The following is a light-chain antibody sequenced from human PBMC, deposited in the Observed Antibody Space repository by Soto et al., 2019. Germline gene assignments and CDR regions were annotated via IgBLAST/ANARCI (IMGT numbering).Light chain of an antibody. J-gene: IGKJ4*01. V-gene: IGKV3-15*01. Sequence: EIFMPNYPPALSVSPGSIATLSCRASRSIRSDLAWYQQKPGQAPRLLIYGASTGATGTPARFSGSGSGTEFTLTISCLQSEDFAVYYCQQAHECPQSFGGGSKVDI. CDR2: GAS. CDR1: RSIRSD. CDR3: QQAHECPQS.